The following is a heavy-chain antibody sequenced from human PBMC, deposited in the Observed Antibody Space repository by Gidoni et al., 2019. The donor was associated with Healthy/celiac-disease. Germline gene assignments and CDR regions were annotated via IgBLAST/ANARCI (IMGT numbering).Heavy chain of an antibody. Sequence: QVQLQESGPGLVKPSQTLSLTCPVPGGSISSGSYYWSWIRQPDGKGLEWIGRIYTSGSTNYNPSLKSRVTISVDTSKNQFSLKLSSVTAADTAVYYCARGSYYYGSGSYSEYFQHWGQGTLVTVSS. CDR1: GGSISSGSYY. CDR3: ARGSYYYGSGSYSEYFQH. D-gene: IGHD3-10*01. CDR2: IYTSGST. J-gene: IGHJ1*01. V-gene: IGHV4-61*02.